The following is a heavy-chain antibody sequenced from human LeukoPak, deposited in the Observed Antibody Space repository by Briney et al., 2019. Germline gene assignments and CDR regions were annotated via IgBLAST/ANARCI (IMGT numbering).Heavy chain of an antibody. D-gene: IGHD3-22*01. CDR3: ASGSSGYYFQH. CDR1: GYTFTSYY. Sequence: ASVKVSCKASGYTFTSYYMHWVRQAPGQGLEWMGIINPSGGSTSYAQKFQGRVTMTRDTSISAAYMELSRLRSDDTAVYYCASGSSGYYFQHWGQGTLVTVSS. CDR2: INPSGGST. J-gene: IGHJ1*01. V-gene: IGHV1-46*01.